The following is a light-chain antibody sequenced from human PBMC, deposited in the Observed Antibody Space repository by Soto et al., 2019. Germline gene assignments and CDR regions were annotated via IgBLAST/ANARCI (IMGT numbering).Light chain of an antibody. CDR3: QQYHDWVT. CDR2: GAS. CDR1: QRVSSN. J-gene: IGKJ4*01. V-gene: IGKV3D-15*01. Sequence: ETVMTQSPCTLSVSPGESATLSCGTSQRVSSNLAWYQQKPGQAPRLLIYGASTRATGIPARFSGSGSGTEFTLTISYLQPEDSAVYFCQQYHDWVTFGGGTRVEI.